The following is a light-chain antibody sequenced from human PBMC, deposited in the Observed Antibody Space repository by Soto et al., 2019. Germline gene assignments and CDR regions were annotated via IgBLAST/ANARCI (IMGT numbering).Light chain of an antibody. V-gene: IGKV1-5*01. CDR1: QTISDF. J-gene: IGKJ5*01. CDR2: EAS. Sequence: DIQMTQSPSTLSASVGDRVTITCRASQTISDFLAWYQHKPGEAPKLLVAEASRLESGVPSRFSGGGSGTEFTLTISSLQPDDFATYYCQQYNSYSITFGQGTRLEIK. CDR3: QQYNSYSIT.